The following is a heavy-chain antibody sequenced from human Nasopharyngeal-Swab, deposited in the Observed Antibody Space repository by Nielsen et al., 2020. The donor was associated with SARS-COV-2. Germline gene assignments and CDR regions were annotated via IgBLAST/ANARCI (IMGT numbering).Heavy chain of an antibody. CDR1: GFTFSDYY. V-gene: IGHV3-69-1*01. CDR2: ITGRGTT. D-gene: IGHD6-19*01. CDR3: ASQRSSGWFWGDY. Sequence: GGSLRLSCAASGFTFSDYYMNWVRQAPGKGLEWVSSITGRGTTRYTDSVKGRLTNSRDNAKNSLYLQMNSLRAEDTAVFYCASQRSSGWFWGDYWGQGTLVTVSS. J-gene: IGHJ4*02.